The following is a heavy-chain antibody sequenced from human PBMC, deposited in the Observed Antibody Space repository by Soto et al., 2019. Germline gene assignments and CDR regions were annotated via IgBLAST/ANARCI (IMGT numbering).Heavy chain of an antibody. V-gene: IGHV3-23*01. CDR3: AKDLGGYSGYDFY. CDR1: GFTFSSYA. D-gene: IGHD5-12*01. J-gene: IGHJ4*02. Sequence: EVQLLESGGGLVQPGGSLGLSCAASGFTFSSYAMSWVRQAPGKGLEWVSAISGSGGSTYYADSVKGRFTISRDNSKNTLYLQMNSLRAEYTAVYYCAKDLGGYSGYDFYWGQGTLVTVSS. CDR2: ISGSGGST.